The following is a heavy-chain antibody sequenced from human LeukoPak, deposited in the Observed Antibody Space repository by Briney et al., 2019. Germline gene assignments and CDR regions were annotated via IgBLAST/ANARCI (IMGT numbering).Heavy chain of an antibody. CDR1: GGSMSSYY. J-gene: IGHJ4*02. CDR3: ARGGWSLDY. Sequence: SEALSLTCTVSGGSMSSYYWSWIRRPPGKGLEWIGYIYYSGSTNYNPSLKSRITISVDTSKNQFSLKLNSVTAADTAVYYCARGGWSLDYWGLGTLVTVSS. D-gene: IGHD2-15*01. CDR2: IYYSGST. V-gene: IGHV4-59*01.